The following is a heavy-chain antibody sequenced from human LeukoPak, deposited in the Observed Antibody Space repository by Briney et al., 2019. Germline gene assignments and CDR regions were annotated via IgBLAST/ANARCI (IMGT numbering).Heavy chain of an antibody. CDR3: AREGIQLYFPLTH. D-gene: IGHD5-18*01. V-gene: IGHV3-7*01. J-gene: IGHJ4*02. CDR2: IRQDGSEK. CDR1: GFTFSDFW. Sequence: GGSLRLSCAAPGFTFSDFWMSWVRQAPGKGLEWVANIRQDGSEKYYVDSVKGRFTISRDNAQKSLYLEIDSLRAEDTAVYYCAREGIQLYFPLTHCGQGTLVTVSS.